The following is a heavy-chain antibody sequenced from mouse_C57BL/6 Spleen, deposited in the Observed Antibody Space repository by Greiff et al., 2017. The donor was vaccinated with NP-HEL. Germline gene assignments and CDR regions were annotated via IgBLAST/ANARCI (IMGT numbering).Heavy chain of an antibody. J-gene: IGHJ2*01. D-gene: IGHD2-4*01. CDR2: ISSGGSYT. CDR1: GFTFSSYG. CDR3: ARQGYDYDERFDD. Sequence: EVMLVESGGDLVKPGGSLKLSCAASGFTFSSYGMSWVRQTPDKRLAWVATISSGGSYTYYPDSVKGRFPISRDNAKNTLYLQMGSLKSEDTAMYYCARQGYDYDERFDDWGQGTTLTVSS. V-gene: IGHV5-6*01.